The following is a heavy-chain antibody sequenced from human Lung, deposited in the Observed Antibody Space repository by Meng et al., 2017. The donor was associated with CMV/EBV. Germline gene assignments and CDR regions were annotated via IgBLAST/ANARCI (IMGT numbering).Heavy chain of an antibody. Sequence: GESLKISCAASGFAFSTYAMTWVRQAPGKGLEWVSSISGTFSYISYIDSVKGRFTISRDNAKNSLYLQMNSLRAEDTAVYYCAGFGHRNIWWLGIVGFDYWGQGTLVTVSS. V-gene: IGHV3-21*01. CDR1: GFAFSTYA. CDR3: AGFGHRNIWWLGIVGFDY. D-gene: IGHD2-21*01. CDR2: ISGTFSYI. J-gene: IGHJ4*02.